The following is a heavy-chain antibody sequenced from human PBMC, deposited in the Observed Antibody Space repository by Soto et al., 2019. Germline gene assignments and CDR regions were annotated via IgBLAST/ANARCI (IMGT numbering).Heavy chain of an antibody. CDR2: ISYDGSNK. D-gene: IGHD3-22*01. V-gene: IGHV3-30*18. CDR3: AKESYYYDSSGYEKGYGMDV. Sequence: QPGGSLRLSCAASGFTFSSYGMHWVRQAPGKGLEWVAVISYDGSNKYYADSVKGRFTISRDNSKNTLYLQMNSLRAEDTAVYYCAKESYYYDSSGYEKGYGMDVWGQGTTVTVSS. J-gene: IGHJ6*02. CDR1: GFTFSSYG.